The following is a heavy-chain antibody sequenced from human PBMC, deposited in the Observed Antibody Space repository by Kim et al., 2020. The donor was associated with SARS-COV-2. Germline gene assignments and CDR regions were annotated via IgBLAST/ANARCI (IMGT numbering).Heavy chain of an antibody. CDR2: IYYSGST. CDR3: ARLNDYGDYVGFYYYGMDV. V-gene: IGHV4-59*13. CDR1: GGSISSYY. D-gene: IGHD4-17*01. Sequence: SETLSLTCTVSGGSISSYYWSWIRQPPGKGLEWIGYIYYSGSTNYNPSLKSRVTISVDTSKNQFSLKLSSVTAADTAVYYCARLNDYGDYVGFYYYGMDVWGQGTTVTVSS. J-gene: IGHJ6*02.